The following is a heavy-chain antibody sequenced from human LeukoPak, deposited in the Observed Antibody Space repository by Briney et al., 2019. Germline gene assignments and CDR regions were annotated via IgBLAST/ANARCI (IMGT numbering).Heavy chain of an antibody. CDR1: GGSISSSSYY. D-gene: IGHD6-13*01. CDR2: IYYSGST. CDR3: AREQQLVLGAFDI. J-gene: IGHJ3*02. V-gene: IGHV4-39*07. Sequence: PSETLSLTCTVSGGSISSSSYYWGWIRQPPGKGLEWIGSIYYSGSTYYNPSLKSRVTISVDTSKNQFSLKLSSVTAADTAVYYCAREQQLVLGAFDIWGQGTMITVSS.